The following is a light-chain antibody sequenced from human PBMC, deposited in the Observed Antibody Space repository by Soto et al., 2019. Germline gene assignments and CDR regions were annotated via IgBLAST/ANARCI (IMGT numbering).Light chain of an antibody. CDR3: QQTYNTPRT. J-gene: IGKJ2*01. V-gene: IGKV1-39*01. CDR1: QSISSY. Sequence: DIQMTQSPSSLSASVGDSVTISCRARQSISSYLNWYQQKPGKAPNLLIYAASNLQSGVPSRFSGSGSGTDFTLTISSLQPEDFATYYCQQTYNTPRTFGQGTKLEI. CDR2: AAS.